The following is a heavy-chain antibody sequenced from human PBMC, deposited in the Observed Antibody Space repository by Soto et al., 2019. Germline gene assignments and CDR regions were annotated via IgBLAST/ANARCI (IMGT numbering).Heavy chain of an antibody. CDR3: ARDRALYCTNGVCYDANYYGMDV. Sequence: GGSLSLSCAASGFTFSSYSMSWVRQAPGKGLEWVSYISSSSSTIYYADSVKGRFTISRDNAKNSLYLQMNSLRDEDTAVYYCARDRALYCTNGVCYDANYYGMDVWGQGTTVTVSS. J-gene: IGHJ6*02. D-gene: IGHD2-8*01. CDR2: ISSSSSTI. V-gene: IGHV3-48*02. CDR1: GFTFSSYS.